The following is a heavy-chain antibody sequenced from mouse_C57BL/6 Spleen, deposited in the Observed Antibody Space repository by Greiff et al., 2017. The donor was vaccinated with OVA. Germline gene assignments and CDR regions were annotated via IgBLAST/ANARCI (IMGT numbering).Heavy chain of an antibody. CDR3: ARDYAGFDY. CDR2: IYPGDGDT. CDR1: GYAFSSSW. J-gene: IGHJ2*01. V-gene: IGHV1-82*01. Sequence: VQRVESGPELVKPGASVKISCTASGYAFSSSWMNWVQQRPGKGLEWIGRIYPGDGDTNDNGKFKGKATLTADKSSSTAYMQLSSLASEDSAVYFCARDYAGFDYWGQGTTLTVSS. D-gene: IGHD1-1*02.